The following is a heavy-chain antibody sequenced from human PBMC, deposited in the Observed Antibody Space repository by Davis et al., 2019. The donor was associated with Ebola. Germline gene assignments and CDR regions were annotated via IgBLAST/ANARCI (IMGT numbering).Heavy chain of an antibody. CDR3: ARGGIAAAGFYYFDY. CDR2: IYHSGST. D-gene: IGHD6-13*01. CDR1: GGSISSSNW. J-gene: IGHJ4*02. V-gene: IGHV4-4*02. Sequence: PSETLSLTCAVSGGSISSSNWWSWVRQPPGKGLEWIGEIYHSGSTNYNPSLKSRVTISVDKSKNQFSLKLSSVTAADTAVYYCARGGIAAAGFYYFDYWGQGTLVTVSS.